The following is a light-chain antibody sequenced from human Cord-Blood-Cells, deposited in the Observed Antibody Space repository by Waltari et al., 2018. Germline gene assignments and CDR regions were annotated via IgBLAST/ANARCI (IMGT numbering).Light chain of an antibody. Sequence: QSALTQPPSASGSPGLSVTISCTGTSSNVGGYNYASWYQQHPGKAPKLMIYEVSKRPSGVPDRFSGSKSGNTASLTVSGLQAEDEADYYCSSYAGSNNYVVFGGGTKLTVL. CDR3: SSYAGSNNYVV. J-gene: IGLJ2*01. V-gene: IGLV2-8*01. CDR1: SSNVGGYNY. CDR2: EVS.